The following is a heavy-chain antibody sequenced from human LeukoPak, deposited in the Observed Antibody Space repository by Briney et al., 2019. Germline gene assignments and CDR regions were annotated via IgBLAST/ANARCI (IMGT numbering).Heavy chain of an antibody. Sequence: GASVKVSCKASGYTFTSYDINWVRQATGQGLEWMGWMNPNSGNTGYAQKFQGRVTMTRNTSISTAYMELSSLRSEDTAVYYCARGRTGTTGYYYYYHMDVWGKGTTVTVSS. CDR3: ARGRTGTTGYYYYYHMDV. D-gene: IGHD1-7*01. J-gene: IGHJ6*03. CDR2: MNPNSGNT. V-gene: IGHV1-8*01. CDR1: GYTFTSYD.